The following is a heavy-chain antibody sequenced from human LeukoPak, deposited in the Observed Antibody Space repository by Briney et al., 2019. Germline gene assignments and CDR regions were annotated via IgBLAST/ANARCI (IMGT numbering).Heavy chain of an antibody. CDR2: ISGSGGST. CDR1: GFTFSSYA. V-gene: IGHV3-23*01. CDR3: ARDRTSRYSSGWYLRDTDAFDI. D-gene: IGHD6-19*01. Sequence: GGSLRLSCAASGFTFSSYAMSWVRQAPGKGLEWVSAISGSGGSTYYADSVKGRSTISRDNSKNTLYLHMNSLRAEDTALYYCARDRTSRYSSGWYLRDTDAFDIWGQGTMVTVSS. J-gene: IGHJ3*02.